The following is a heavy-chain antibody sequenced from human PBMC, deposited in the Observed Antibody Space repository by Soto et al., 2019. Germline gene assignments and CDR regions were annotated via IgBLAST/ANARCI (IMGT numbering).Heavy chain of an antibody. CDR2: IWYDGSNK. J-gene: IGHJ6*03. Sequence: GGSLRLSCAASGFTFSSYGMHWVRQAPGKGLEWVAVIWYDGSNKYYADSVKGRFTISRDNSKNTLYLQMNSLRAEDTAVYYCARDSPEGEDYYYYMDVWGKGTTVTVSS. CDR1: GFTFSSYG. CDR3: ARDSPEGEDYYYYMDV. V-gene: IGHV3-33*01.